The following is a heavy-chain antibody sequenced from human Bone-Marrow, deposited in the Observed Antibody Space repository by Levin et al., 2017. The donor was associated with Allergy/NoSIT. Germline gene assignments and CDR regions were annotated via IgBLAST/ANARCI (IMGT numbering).Heavy chain of an antibody. J-gene: IGHJ6*02. Sequence: PGGSLRLSCAASGFSFRKCGMHWDRQAPGKGLEWVAVMSYDGSQTYYADSVKGRFTISRDNAQNMLYLEMSSLRTEDTAVYYCAKDLFEWYGKSNYYFYGMDVWGQGTTVTISS. CDR1: GFSFRKCG. D-gene: IGHD3-3*01. V-gene: IGHV3-30*18. CDR2: MSYDGSQT. CDR3: AKDLFEWYGKSNYYFYGMDV.